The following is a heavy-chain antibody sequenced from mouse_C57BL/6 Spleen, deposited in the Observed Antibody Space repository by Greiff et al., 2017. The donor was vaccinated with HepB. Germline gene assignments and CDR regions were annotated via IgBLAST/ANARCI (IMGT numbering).Heavy chain of an antibody. V-gene: IGHV1-80*01. Sequence: VQLQQSGAELVKPGASVKISCKASGYAFSSYWMNWVKQRPGKGLEWIGQIYPGDGDTNYNGKFKGKATLTADKSSSTAYMQLSSLTSEDSAVYFCARDGYRYYYAMDYWGQGTSVTVSS. CDR2: IYPGDGDT. CDR3: ARDGYRYYYAMDY. D-gene: IGHD2-3*01. CDR1: GYAFSSYW. J-gene: IGHJ4*01.